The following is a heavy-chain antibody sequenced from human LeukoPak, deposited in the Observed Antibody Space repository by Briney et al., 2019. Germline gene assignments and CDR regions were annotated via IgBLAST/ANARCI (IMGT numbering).Heavy chain of an antibody. J-gene: IGHJ4*02. Sequence: SQTLSLTCTVSGGSISGGSYYWSWIRQPAGKGLEWLGRIYTSGSTNYNPSLKSRVTISVDTSKNQFSLKLSSVTAADTAVYYCARNDYDSSAYYSDYWGQGALVTVSS. CDR1: GGSISGGSYY. D-gene: IGHD3-22*01. V-gene: IGHV4-61*02. CDR3: ARNDYDSSAYYSDY. CDR2: IYTSGST.